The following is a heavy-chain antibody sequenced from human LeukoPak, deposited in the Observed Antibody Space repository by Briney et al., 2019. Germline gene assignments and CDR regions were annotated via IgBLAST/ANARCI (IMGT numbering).Heavy chain of an antibody. CDR1: GFTFSSYE. D-gene: IGHD6-19*01. Sequence: PGGSLRLSCATSGFTFSSYEINWVRQTPWKGRGWVSYSSSGGSALYYAYSLKGRFTISRDNAKNSLYLQMNSLRAEDTAVYYCVRDPAVAAVDYWGQGTLVTVSS. V-gene: IGHV3-48*03. J-gene: IGHJ4*02. CDR3: VRDPAVAAVDY. CDR2: SSSGGSAL.